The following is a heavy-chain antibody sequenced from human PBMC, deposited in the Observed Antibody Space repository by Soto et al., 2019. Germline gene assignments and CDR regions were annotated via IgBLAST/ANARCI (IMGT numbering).Heavy chain of an antibody. CDR2: ISYDGTNE. J-gene: IGHJ4*02. Sequence: PGGSLRLSCAASGFTFRSYGMQWVRQAPGKGLEWVAVISYDGTNEYYADSVKGRFTISRDNSKNTLYLQMNSLRLEDTAVYYCAKDTTGTPFEYWGQGTLVTAPQ. V-gene: IGHV3-30*18. D-gene: IGHD1-1*01. CDR3: AKDTTGTPFEY. CDR1: GFTFRSYG.